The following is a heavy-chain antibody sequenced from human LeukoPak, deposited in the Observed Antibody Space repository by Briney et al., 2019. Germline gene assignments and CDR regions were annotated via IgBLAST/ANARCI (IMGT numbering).Heavy chain of an antibody. Sequence: GGSLRLSCATSGFTFSRYWMSWVRQAPGKGLEWVAKIREEGSERYYVDSVKGRFTISRDNAKNSLYLQINSLRVEDTAFYYCAKGNNSLSYNFDYWGQGTLVTVSS. CDR2: IREEGSER. CDR3: AKGNNSLSYNFDY. D-gene: IGHD2/OR15-2a*01. CDR1: GFTFSRYW. J-gene: IGHJ4*02. V-gene: IGHV3-7*05.